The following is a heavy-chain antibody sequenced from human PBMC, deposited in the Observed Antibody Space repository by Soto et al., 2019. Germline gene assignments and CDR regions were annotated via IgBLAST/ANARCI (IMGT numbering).Heavy chain of an antibody. CDR2: INPVNGNT. CDR1: GYTFTTYT. Sequence: QVQLVQSGAEVKKPGASVMLSCKASGYTFTTYTMNWVRQAPGQRLEWMGWINPVNGNTKCSQKFQDRVIITRDTSASTAYMELRSLRSEDTAVYYCARGIATGQLDPWGQGTLVIVSS. D-gene: IGHD6-13*01. V-gene: IGHV1-3*01. J-gene: IGHJ5*02. CDR3: ARGIATGQLDP.